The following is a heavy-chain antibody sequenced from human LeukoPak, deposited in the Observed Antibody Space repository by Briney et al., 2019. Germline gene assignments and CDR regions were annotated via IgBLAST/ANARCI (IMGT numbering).Heavy chain of an antibody. CDR1: GGSISSYY. CDR3: ARSPPLVSTSDAFDI. Sequence: SETLSLTCTVSGGSISSYYWSWIRQPAGKGLEWIGRIYTGGSTNYNPSLKSRVTISVDKSKNQFSLKLSSVTAADTAVYYCARSPPLVSTSDAFDIWGQGTMVTVSS. V-gene: IGHV4-4*07. CDR2: IYTGGST. D-gene: IGHD5/OR15-5a*01. J-gene: IGHJ3*02.